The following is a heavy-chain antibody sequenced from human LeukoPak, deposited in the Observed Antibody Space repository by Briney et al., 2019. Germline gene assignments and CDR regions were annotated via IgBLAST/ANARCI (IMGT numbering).Heavy chain of an antibody. V-gene: IGHV3-23*01. J-gene: IGHJ4*02. D-gene: IGHD1-26*01. CDR1: GFTFSNYP. CDR3: AKDDTYYFGNY. CDR2: IGGSGGST. Sequence: GGSLRLSCVASGFTFSNYPMSWVRQAPGKGLEWVSAIGGSGGSTYYADSVRGRFTISRDNSKNTLYLQMNSLRAEDTAVYYCAKDDTYYFGNYWGQGTLVTVSS.